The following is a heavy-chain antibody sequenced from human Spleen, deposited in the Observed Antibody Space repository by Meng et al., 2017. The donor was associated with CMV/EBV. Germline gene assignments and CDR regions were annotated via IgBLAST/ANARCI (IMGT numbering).Heavy chain of an antibody. CDR2: INHSGST. D-gene: IGHD2-15*01. CDR1: GASLSGYY. CDR3: ARGDSCSGGSCYPPYFDY. J-gene: IGHJ4*02. V-gene: IGHV4-34*01. Sequence: SETLSLTCAVYGASLSGYYWSWFRQPPGKGLEWIGEINHSGSTNYNPSLKSRVTISVDTSKNQFSLKLSSVTAADTAVYYCARGDSCSGGSCYPPYFDYWGQGTLVTVSS.